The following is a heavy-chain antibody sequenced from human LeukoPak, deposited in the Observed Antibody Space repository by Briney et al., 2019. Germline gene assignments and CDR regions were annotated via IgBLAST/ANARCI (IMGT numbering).Heavy chain of an antibody. CDR2: IYSSGSS. D-gene: IGHD3-22*01. CDR1: GGSINNYY. CDR3: ARVTYYYDSSGYSNVKLAFDI. J-gene: IGHJ3*02. Sequence: SETLSLTCTVSGGSINNYYWNWIRQPAGKGLEWIGRIYSSGSSRYNPSLKSRVTMSVDTSNNQLSLKLSSVTAADTAVYYCARVTYYYDSSGYSNVKLAFDIWGQGTMVTVSS. V-gene: IGHV4-4*07.